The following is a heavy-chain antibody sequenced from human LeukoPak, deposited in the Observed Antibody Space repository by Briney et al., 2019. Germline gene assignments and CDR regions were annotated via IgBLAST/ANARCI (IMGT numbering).Heavy chain of an antibody. Sequence: SETQSLTCSVSGGSISSYYWSWIRQPPGKGLEWIGYICYSGSTYYDPSLKSRVTISVDTSKNQFSLRLSSVTAADTAVYYCARVTGYVVEDYFDYWGQGTLVTVSS. CDR2: ICYSGST. J-gene: IGHJ4*02. CDR3: ARVTGYVVEDYFDY. V-gene: IGHV4-59*01. D-gene: IGHD2-15*01. CDR1: GGSISSYY.